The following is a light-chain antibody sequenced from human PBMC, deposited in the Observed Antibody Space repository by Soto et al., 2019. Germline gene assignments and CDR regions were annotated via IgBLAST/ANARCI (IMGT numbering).Light chain of an antibody. CDR2: RNN. V-gene: IGLV1-47*01. CDR1: SSNIGSNY. J-gene: IGLJ2*01. CDR3: AAWDDSLSGLVV. Sequence: QSVLTQPPSASGTPGQRVTISCSGSSSNIGSNYVYWYQQLPGTAPKLLIYRNNQRPSGVPDRFSGSKSGTSASLAISGLRSEDEAEYYCAAWDDSLSGLVVFGGGTKRTVL.